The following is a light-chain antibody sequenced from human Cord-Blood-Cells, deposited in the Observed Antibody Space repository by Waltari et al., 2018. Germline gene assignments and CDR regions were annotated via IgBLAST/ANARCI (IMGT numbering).Light chain of an antibody. CDR2: DTS. J-gene: IGKJ4*01. Sequence: EIVLTQSPATLSLSPGERATLPCRASQSVSSYLAWYQQKPGQAPRLLIYDTSNRATGIPARCSGSGSGTDCTLTISSLEPEDFAVYYCQQRSNWPPVLTFGGGTKVEIK. V-gene: IGKV3-11*01. CDR1: QSVSSY. CDR3: QQRSNWPPVLT.